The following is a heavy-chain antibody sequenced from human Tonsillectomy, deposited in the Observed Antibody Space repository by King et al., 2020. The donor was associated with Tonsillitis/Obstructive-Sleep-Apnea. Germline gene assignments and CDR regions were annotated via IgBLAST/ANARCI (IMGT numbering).Heavy chain of an antibody. J-gene: IGHJ5*02. CDR1: GGTFSSYV. CDR3: ARDRELVVAATSGWFDP. D-gene: IGHD2-15*01. V-gene: IGHV1-69*12. CDR2: IIPIFGTA. Sequence: VQLVQSGAEVKKPGSSVKVSCKASGGTFSSYVISWVRQAPGQGLEWMGGIIPIFGTANYAQKFQGRVTITADESTSTAYMELSSLRSEDTAVYYCARDRELVVAATSGWFDPWGQGTLVTVSS.